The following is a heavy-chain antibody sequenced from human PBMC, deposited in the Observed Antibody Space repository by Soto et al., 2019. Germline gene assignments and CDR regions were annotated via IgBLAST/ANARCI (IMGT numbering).Heavy chain of an antibody. CDR3: ATWHEREHAFDV. J-gene: IGHJ3*01. V-gene: IGHV3-53*01. CDR1: GLTISGKKY. Sequence: DVQLVESGGGLIQPGESLRLSCAAFGLTISGKKYVAWVRQAPGKGLEWVSALYDVDGSFYADSVTGRFTTSSDGSKTTVYLQMNDLRPDDTAVYYYATWHEREHAFDVWGQGTTVTISS. CDR2: LYDVDGS. D-gene: IGHD1-1*01.